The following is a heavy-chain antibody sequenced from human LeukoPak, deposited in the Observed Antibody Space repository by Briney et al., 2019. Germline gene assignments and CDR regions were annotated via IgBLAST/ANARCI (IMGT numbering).Heavy chain of an antibody. CDR2: IVPIFGTA. J-gene: IGHJ4*02. CDR1: GGTFSSYA. Sequence: ASVKVSCKASGGTFSSYAISWVRQAPGQGLEWMGRIVPIFGTANYAQKFQGRVTITADKSTSTAYMELSSLRSEDTAVYYCARDQVHPSFDYWGQGTLVTVSS. V-gene: IGHV1-69*06. CDR3: ARDQVHPSFDY.